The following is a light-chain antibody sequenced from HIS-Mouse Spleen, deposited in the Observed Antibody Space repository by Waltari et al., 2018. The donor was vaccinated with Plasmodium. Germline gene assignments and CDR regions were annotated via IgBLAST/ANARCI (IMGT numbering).Light chain of an antibody. Sequence: QSALTQPASVSGSPGQSITISCTGTSSYFGSYNLVSWYQQHPGKAPKLMIYEGSKRPSGVSNRFSGSKSGNTASLTISGLQAEDEADYYCCSYAGSNWVFGGGTKLTVL. J-gene: IGLJ3*02. CDR3: CSYAGSNWV. CDR2: EGS. CDR1: SSYFGSYNL. V-gene: IGLV2-23*01.